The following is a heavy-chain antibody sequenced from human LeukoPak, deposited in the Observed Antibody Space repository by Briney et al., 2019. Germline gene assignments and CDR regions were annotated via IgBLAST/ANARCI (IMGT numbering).Heavy chain of an antibody. CDR3: ASCNYGDYASAQQTFFDY. D-gene: IGHD4-17*01. Sequence: PGGSLRLSCAASGFTFSSYAMHWVRQAPGKGLEWVAVISYDGSNKYYADSVKGRFTISRDNSKNTLYLQMNSLRAEDTAVYYCASCNYGDYASAQQTFFDYWGQGTLVTVSS. CDR2: ISYDGSNK. J-gene: IGHJ4*02. V-gene: IGHV3-30*04. CDR1: GFTFSSYA.